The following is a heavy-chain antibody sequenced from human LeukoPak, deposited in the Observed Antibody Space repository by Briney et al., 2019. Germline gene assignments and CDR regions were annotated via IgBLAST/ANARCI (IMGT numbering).Heavy chain of an antibody. D-gene: IGHD3-22*01. J-gene: IGHJ5*02. Sequence: ASVKVSCKASGYTFTGYYMHWVRQAPGQGLEWMGCINPNSGGTNYAQKFQGRVTLTRDTSMSTAYMELSRLRSDDTAVYYCAREAYYESSGYYPISPWGQGTLVTVSS. CDR3: AREAYYESSGYYPISP. V-gene: IGHV1-2*02. CDR1: GYTFTGYY. CDR2: INPNSGGT.